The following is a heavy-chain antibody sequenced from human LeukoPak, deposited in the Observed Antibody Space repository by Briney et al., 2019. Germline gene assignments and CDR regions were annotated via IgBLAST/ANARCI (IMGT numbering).Heavy chain of an antibody. J-gene: IGHJ4*02. CDR2: IYTSGST. D-gene: IGHD3-10*01. Sequence: SETLSLTCTVSGGSITSYYWSWVRQPPGKGLEWIGYIYTSGSTNYNPSLKSRVALSVDTSKNHFSLKLSSVTAADTAVYYCARGAKSSTDFDYWGQGTLVTVSS. CDR1: GGSITSYY. V-gene: IGHV4-4*09. CDR3: ARGAKSSTDFDY.